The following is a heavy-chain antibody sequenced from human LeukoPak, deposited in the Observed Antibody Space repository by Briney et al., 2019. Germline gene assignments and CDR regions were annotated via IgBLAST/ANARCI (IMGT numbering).Heavy chain of an antibody. CDR1: AGSISSGSYY. J-gene: IGHJ5*02. CDR3: ARSAGYSSSWYDFAYGGWFDP. CDR2: IYTSGST. V-gene: IGHV4-61*02. D-gene: IGHD6-13*01. Sequence: PSETLSLTCTVSAGSISSGSYYWSWIRQPAGKGLEWIGRIYTSGSTKYNPSLKSRVTISVDTSKNQFSLKLSSVTAADTAVYYCARSAGYSSSWYDFAYGGWFDPWGQGTLVTVSS.